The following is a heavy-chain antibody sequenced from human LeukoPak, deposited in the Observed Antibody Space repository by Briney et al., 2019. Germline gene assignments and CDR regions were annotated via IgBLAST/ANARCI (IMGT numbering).Heavy chain of an antibody. CDR1: GFTFNNYA. D-gene: IGHD6-19*01. CDR2: ASYDGDNN. CDR3: ARDTYTSGWYAGWNY. J-gene: IGHJ4*02. V-gene: IGHV3-30*04. Sequence: GGSLRLSCAVSGFTFNNYAMHWVRQAPGKGLEWVAVASYDGDNNYYADSVKGRFTISRDNSKNTLYLQMNSLRAEDTAVHYCARDTYTSGWYAGWNYWGQGTLVTVSS.